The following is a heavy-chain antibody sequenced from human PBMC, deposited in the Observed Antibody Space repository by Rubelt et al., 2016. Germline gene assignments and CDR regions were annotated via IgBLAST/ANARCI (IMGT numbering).Heavy chain of an antibody. Sequence: EVQLLESGGGLVQPGGSLRLSCAASGFTFSSYAMSWVRQAPGKGLEWVSAISRAGNSTYYADSVKGRFTMTRDNSKKTLYLQMNSLRAEDTALYYCANYDFWSGYGYFQHWGQGTLVTVSS. CDR1: GFTFSSYA. CDR3: ANYDFWSGYGYFQH. V-gene: IGHV3-23*01. CDR2: ISRAGNST. D-gene: IGHD3-3*01. J-gene: IGHJ1*01.